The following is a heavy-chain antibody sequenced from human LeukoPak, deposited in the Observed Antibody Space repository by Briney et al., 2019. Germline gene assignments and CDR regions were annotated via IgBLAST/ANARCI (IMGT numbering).Heavy chain of an antibody. CDR2: IYHSGST. Sequence: PSGTLSVTCAVSGAPISSNNWWWSRVRQPPGEGLEWIGEIYHSGSTNYNPSLKSRVTMSVDKSKNQFSLKLSSVTAADTAVYYCASAEPRGIIWYPYWGQGTLVTVSS. D-gene: IGHD6-13*01. V-gene: IGHV4-4*02. CDR3: ASAEPRGIIWYPY. CDR1: GAPISSNNW. J-gene: IGHJ4*02.